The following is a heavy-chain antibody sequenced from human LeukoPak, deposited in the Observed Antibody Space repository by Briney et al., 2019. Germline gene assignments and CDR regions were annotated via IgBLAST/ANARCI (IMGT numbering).Heavy chain of an antibody. Sequence: GGSLRLSCAASGFTFSSYAMSWVRQAPGKGLVWVSPISGSGGDTSYADSVKGRFTISRDNSKNTLYLQMNSLRAEDTAVYFCAKDTLPFTFGGVVVENAFDIWGQGTMVTVSS. J-gene: IGHJ3*02. D-gene: IGHD3-16*02. V-gene: IGHV3-23*01. CDR1: GFTFSSYA. CDR2: ISGSGGDT. CDR3: AKDTLPFTFGGVVVENAFDI.